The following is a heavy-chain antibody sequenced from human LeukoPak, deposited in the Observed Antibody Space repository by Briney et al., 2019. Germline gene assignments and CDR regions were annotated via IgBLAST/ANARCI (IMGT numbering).Heavy chain of an antibody. CDR2: MYYSGTT. CDR1: GGSISSSGYY. Sequence: PSETLSLTCSLSGGSISSSGYYWGWIRQPPGQGLEWIGSMYYSGTTYYNPSLKSRVTISVDTSKNQFSLKLTSVTAADTAVYYCARRSGCYFSHFDYWGQGNLVTVSS. J-gene: IGHJ4*02. CDR3: ARRSGCYFSHFDY. D-gene: IGHD1-26*01. V-gene: IGHV4-39*01.